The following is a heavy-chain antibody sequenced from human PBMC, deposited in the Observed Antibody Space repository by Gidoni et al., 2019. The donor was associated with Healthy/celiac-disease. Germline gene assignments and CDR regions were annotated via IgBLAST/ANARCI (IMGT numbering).Heavy chain of an antibody. V-gene: IGHV3-66*04. D-gene: IGHD6-19*01. CDR1: GFTGSRNY. CDR3: ARRSVRSYYFDY. CDR2: IYSGGST. J-gene: IGHJ4*02. Sequence: EVQLVESGGGLVQPGGSLRLSCAASGFTGSRNYMSSVRQAPGKGLEWVSVIYSGGSTYCADSVKGRFTISRDNSKNTLYLQMNSLRAEDTAVYYCARRSVRSYYFDYWGQGTLVTVSS.